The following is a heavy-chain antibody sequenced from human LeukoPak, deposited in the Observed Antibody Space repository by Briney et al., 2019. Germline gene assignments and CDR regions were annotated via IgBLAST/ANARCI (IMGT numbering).Heavy chain of an antibody. D-gene: IGHD5-24*01. V-gene: IGHV3-7*04. J-gene: IGHJ4*02. CDR3: TRVGYIDEGIDY. CDR2: IKQDGSKK. CDR1: GFPFSSYW. Sequence: GGSLRLSGVASGFPFSSYWMTWVRQAPGKGLEWVANIKQDGSKKSYVDSVKGRFTISRDNAKNSLYLQMNSLRAEDTAIYYCTRVGYIDEGIDYWGQGTLVTVSS.